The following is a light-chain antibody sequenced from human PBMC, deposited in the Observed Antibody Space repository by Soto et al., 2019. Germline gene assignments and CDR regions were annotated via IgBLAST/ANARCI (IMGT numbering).Light chain of an antibody. V-gene: IGLV2-8*01. Sequence: QSALTQPPSASGSPGRSVTISCTGTSSDVGGYDYVSWSQQHPGKAPKLIIYEVTKRPSGVPDRFSASKSGNTASLTVSGLQAEDEADYYCSSFVAGNNYWVFGGGTQLTVL. CDR2: EVT. CDR3: SSFVAGNNYWV. CDR1: SSDVGGYDY. J-gene: IGLJ3*02.